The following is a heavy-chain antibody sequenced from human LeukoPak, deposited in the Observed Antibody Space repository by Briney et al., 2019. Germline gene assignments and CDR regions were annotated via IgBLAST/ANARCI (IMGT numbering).Heavy chain of an antibody. V-gene: IGHV3-66*01. CDR2: IYRGGDT. Sequence: GGSLRLSCAASGLTVESKYMGWVRQAPGKGLEWVSVIYRGGDTYYADSARGRLTVSRDISQNTLYLQMNRLRVEDTAVYYCATRPDANDFPYFDFWGQGTLVPVSS. D-gene: IGHD3-3*01. CDR3: ATRPDANDFPYFDF. J-gene: IGHJ4*02. CDR1: GLTVESKY.